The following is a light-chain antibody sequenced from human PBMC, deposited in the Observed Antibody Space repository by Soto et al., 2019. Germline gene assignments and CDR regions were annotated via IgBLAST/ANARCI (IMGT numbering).Light chain of an antibody. Sequence: SVLNQPPSAXASPGQSVTISCTGTKNDIGVYDFVSWYQHHPGKAPRLIIYEVVQRPSVVPDRFSGSKSGNTASLTVSGLQAADEADYFCKSYAGSNTYVFGSGTKVTVL. V-gene: IGLV2-8*01. CDR3: KSYAGSNTYV. J-gene: IGLJ1*01. CDR1: KNDIGVYDF. CDR2: EVV.